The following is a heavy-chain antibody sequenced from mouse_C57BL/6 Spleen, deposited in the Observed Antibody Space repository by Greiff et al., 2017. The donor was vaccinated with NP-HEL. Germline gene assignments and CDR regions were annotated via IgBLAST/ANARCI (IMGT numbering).Heavy chain of an antibody. Sequence: VQLKQSGPELVKPGASVKISCKASGYTFTDYYMNWVKQSHGKSLEWIGDINPNNGGTSYNQKFKGKATLTVDKSSSTAYMELRSLTSEDSAVYYCARGGAYGQRDWFAYWGQGTLVTVSA. V-gene: IGHV1-26*01. CDR1: GYTFTDYY. CDR2: INPNNGGT. D-gene: IGHD6-5*01. J-gene: IGHJ3*01. CDR3: ARGGAYGQRDWFAY.